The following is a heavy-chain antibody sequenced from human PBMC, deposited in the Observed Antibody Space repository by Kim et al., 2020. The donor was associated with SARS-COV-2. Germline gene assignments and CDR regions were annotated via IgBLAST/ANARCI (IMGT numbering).Heavy chain of an antibody. CDR2: ISSSGSTI. J-gene: IGHJ4*02. CDR1: GFTFSSYE. Sequence: GGSLRLSCAASGFTFSSYEMNWVRQAPGKGLEWVSYISSSGSTIYYADSVKGRFTISRDNAKNSLYLQMNSLRAEDTAVYYCARSPQQWLASEFDYWGQGTLVTVSS. D-gene: IGHD6-19*01. V-gene: IGHV3-48*03. CDR3: ARSPQQWLASEFDY.